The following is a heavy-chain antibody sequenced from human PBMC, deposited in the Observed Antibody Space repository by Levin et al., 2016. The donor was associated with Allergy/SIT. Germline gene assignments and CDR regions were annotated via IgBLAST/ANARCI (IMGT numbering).Heavy chain of an antibody. V-gene: IGHV3-53*03. CDR3: AGGAAANVAGW. CDR2: LYDDGRA. CDR1: GFSVSPKY. D-gene: IGHD2-15*01. Sequence: GGSLRLSCAASGFSVSPKYMSWVRQAPGKGLEWVSILYDDGRAFYADSLEGRFTISRNNFMNTVSLQMNNLRGDDTAVYYCAGGAAANVAGWWGQGVLVTVSS. J-gene: IGHJ4*02.